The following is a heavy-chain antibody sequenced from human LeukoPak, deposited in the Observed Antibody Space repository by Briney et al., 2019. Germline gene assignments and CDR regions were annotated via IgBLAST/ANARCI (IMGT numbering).Heavy chain of an antibody. CDR3: ARTRRGSGGSVED. CDR1: GGSMTRYY. CDR2: IYYDGTT. D-gene: IGHD6-19*01. V-gene: IGHV4-59*04. Sequence: SETLSLTCTVSGGSMTRYYWTWIRQPPGKGLEWIGSIYYDGTTYFSPSLKGRVTISVDSSNNQFSLKLTSVTAADTAVYYCARTRRGSGGSVEDWGQGTQVTVSS. J-gene: IGHJ4*02.